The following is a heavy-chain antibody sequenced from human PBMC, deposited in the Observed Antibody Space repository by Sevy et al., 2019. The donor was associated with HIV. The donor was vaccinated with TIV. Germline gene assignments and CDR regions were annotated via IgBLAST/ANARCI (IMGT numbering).Heavy chain of an antibody. J-gene: IGHJ6*02. CDR1: GFTFSSAW. CDR3: NTTAEYRGDDEEILNDYYYGMDV. Sequence: GGSLRLSCAASGFTFSSAWMSWVRQAPGKGLEWVGRIKSEIDGGAIDYAAPVKGRFSISREDSKNTLYLQMKSLKTEDTAVYYCNTTAEYRGDDEEILNDYYYGMDVWGQGTTVTVSS. D-gene: IGHD5-12*01. CDR2: IKSEIDGGAI. V-gene: IGHV3-15*01.